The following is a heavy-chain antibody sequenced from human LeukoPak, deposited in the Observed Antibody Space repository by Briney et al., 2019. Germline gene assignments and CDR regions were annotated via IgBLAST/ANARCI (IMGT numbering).Heavy chain of an antibody. V-gene: IGHV4-59*01. CDR1: GGSISSYY. Sequence: PSETLSLTCTVSGGSISSYYWSWIRQPPGKGLEWIGYIYYSGSTNYNPSLKSRVTISVDTSKNQFSLKPSSVTAADTAVYYCARGLGFRPYRWFDPWGQGTLVTVSS. CDR2: IYYSGST. D-gene: IGHD4-11*01. J-gene: IGHJ5*02. CDR3: ARGLGFRPYRWFDP.